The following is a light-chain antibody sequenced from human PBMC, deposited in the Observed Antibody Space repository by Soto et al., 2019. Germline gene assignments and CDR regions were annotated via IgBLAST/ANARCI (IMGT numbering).Light chain of an antibody. V-gene: IGKV1-5*01. CDR2: DAS. J-gene: IGKJ5*01. CDR3: QQLFDSPIT. CDR1: QNIRNW. Sequence: DIQMTQSPSTLSASVGDRVTITCRASQNIRNWLAWYQHKPGKAPKFLIYDASSLESGVPSRFSATVSGTEFSLTITSLQPEDFATYYCQQLFDSPITFGQGTRLEIK.